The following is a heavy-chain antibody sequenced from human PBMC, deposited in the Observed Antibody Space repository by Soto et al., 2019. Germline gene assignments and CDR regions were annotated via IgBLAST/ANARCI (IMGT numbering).Heavy chain of an antibody. CDR2: VNPIVRMS. D-gene: IGHD3-10*01. CDR3: ASSYGSGYRAFDY. CDR1: GDTFNFYS. Sequence: QVQLVQSGAEVKRPGSSVKVSCKASGDTFNFYSINWVRQAPGLGLEWMGRVNPIVRMSNYAQKFQGRVTMTADKSTSTADMEISSLRSEEPAIYYCASSYGSGYRAFDYWGQGALVTVSS. V-gene: IGHV1-69*02. J-gene: IGHJ4*02.